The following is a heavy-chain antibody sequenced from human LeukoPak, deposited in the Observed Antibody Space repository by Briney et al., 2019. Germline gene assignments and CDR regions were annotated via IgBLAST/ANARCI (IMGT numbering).Heavy chain of an antibody. D-gene: IGHD2-8*02. CDR1: GFTFSSYG. CDR3: AKDTGYYYYYMDV. V-gene: IGHV3-30*02. J-gene: IGHJ6*03. Sequence: PGGSLRLACAASGFTFSSYGMHWVRQAPGKGLEWVAFIRYDGSNKYYADSVKGRFTISRDNSKNTLYLQMNSLRAEDTAVYYCAKDTGYYYYYMDVWGKGTTVTISS. CDR2: IRYDGSNK.